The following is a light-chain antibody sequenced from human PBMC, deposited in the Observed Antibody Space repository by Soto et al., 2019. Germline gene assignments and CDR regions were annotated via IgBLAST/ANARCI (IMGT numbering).Light chain of an antibody. J-gene: IGKJ4*01. CDR3: QQYDSSPLT. CDR1: QSVSSS. V-gene: IGKV3-15*01. Sequence: EIMMTQSPSTLSVSPGERATLSCRASQSVSSSLAWYQQKPGQAPRLLIYAASTRATGIPARFSGSGSGTDFTLTISRLEPEDFAVYYCQQYDSSPLTFGGGTKVDIK. CDR2: AAS.